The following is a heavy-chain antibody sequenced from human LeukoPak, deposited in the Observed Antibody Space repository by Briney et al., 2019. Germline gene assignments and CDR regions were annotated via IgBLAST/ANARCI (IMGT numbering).Heavy chain of an antibody. CDR1: GFTFSNAW. D-gene: IGHD2-21*02. CDR2: IKSKTDGGTT. CDR3: ARDGGEVVVTAIHHFDY. J-gene: IGHJ4*02. V-gene: IGHV3-15*01. Sequence: GGSLRLSCAASGFTFSNAWMSWVRQAPGKGLEWVGRIKSKTDGGTTDYAAPVKGRFTISRDDSKNTLYLQMNSLRDEDTAVYYCARDGGEVVVTAIHHFDYWGQGTLVTVSS.